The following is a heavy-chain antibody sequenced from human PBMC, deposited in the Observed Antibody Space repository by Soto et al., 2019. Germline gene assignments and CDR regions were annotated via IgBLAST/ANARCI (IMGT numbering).Heavy chain of an antibody. CDR3: ARVLYYGSGSYSPYGMDV. Sequence: QVQLVQSGAEVKKPGSSVKVSCKTSGVSFNNNGIGWVRQAPGHGLEWMGGVSPTFRTSNYARKFQGRIPITADASTGTVNTELSSLTSEDTAQYYCARVLYYGSGSYSPYGMDVWGQGTTVTVSS. D-gene: IGHD3-10*01. J-gene: IGHJ6*02. CDR2: VSPTFRTS. CDR1: GVSFNNNG. V-gene: IGHV1-69*01.